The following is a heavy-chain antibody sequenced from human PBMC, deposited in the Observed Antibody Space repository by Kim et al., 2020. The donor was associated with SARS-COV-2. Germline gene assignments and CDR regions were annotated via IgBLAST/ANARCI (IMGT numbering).Heavy chain of an antibody. V-gene: IGHV5-51*01. D-gene: IGHD2-8*01. J-gene: IGHJ4*02. CDR3: ARGPLKIEMAFSNGVDY. CDR2: IYPGDSDT. CDR1: GYSFTSYW. Sequence: GESLKISCKGSGYSFTSYWIGWVRQMPGKGLEWMGIIYPGDSDTRYSPSFQGQVTISADKSISTAYLQWSSLKASDTAMYYCARGPLKIEMAFSNGVDYWGQGTLVTVSS.